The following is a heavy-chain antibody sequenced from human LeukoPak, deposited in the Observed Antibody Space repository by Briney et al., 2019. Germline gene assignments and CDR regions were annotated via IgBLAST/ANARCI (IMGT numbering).Heavy chain of an antibody. CDR2: ISSSSSYI. D-gene: IGHD5-24*01. Sequence: PGGSLRLSCAASGFTFSSYSMNWVRQAPGKGLEWVSSISSSSSYIYYADSVKGRFTISRDNAKNSLYLQMNSLRAEDTAVYYCARTPRLKVPTRDGYHDAFDIWGQGTMVTVSS. CDR3: ARTPRLKVPTRDGYHDAFDI. CDR1: GFTFSSYS. V-gene: IGHV3-21*01. J-gene: IGHJ3*02.